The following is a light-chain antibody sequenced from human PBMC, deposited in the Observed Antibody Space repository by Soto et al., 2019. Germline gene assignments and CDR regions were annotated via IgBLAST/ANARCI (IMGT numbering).Light chain of an antibody. V-gene: IGKV1-27*01. CDR3: QKYNSAPLT. Sequence: DVPMTQSPSSLSEFVGDRVTITCRASQGIAPSLAWFQQKPGKVPKLLIYATSTLQSGVPSRFSGSGSGTDFTLTISSLQPEDVGTYYCQKYNSAPLTFGGGTKVEIK. J-gene: IGKJ4*01. CDR1: QGIAPS. CDR2: ATS.